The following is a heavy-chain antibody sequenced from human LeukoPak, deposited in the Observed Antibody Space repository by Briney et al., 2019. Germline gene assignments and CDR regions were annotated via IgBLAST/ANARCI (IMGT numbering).Heavy chain of an antibody. CDR1: GYSFTSYW. J-gene: IGHJ3*02. Sequence: GESLKISCKGSGYSFTSYWIGWVRQMPGKGVEWTGIIYPGDSDTRYSPSFQGQVTISADKSISTAYLQWSSLKASDTAMYYCASLYDSSGYYYEGDAFDIWGQGTMVTVSS. V-gene: IGHV5-51*01. D-gene: IGHD3-22*01. CDR3: ASLYDSSGYYYEGDAFDI. CDR2: IYPGDSDT.